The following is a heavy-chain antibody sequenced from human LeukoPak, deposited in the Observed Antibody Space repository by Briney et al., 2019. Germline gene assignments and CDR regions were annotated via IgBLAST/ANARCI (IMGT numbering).Heavy chain of an antibody. CDR2: ISSSSSTI. CDR3: ARVNYDILTGYNRYFDY. D-gene: IGHD3-9*01. V-gene: IGHV3-48*01. Sequence: GGSLRLSCAASGFMLSSYWMSWVRQAPGKGLEWVSYISSSSSTIYYADSVKGRFTISRDSAKTSLYLQMNSLRAEDTAVYYCARVNYDILTGYNRYFDYWGQGTLVTVSS. J-gene: IGHJ4*02. CDR1: GFMLSSYW.